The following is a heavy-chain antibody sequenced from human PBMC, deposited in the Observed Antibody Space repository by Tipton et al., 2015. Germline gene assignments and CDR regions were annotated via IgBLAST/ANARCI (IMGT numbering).Heavy chain of an antibody. Sequence: LRLSCSVSGYFISSGHYWGWIRQIPGKGLEWIASMHESGGAYYNPTLASRVTLSVDTPRNQFSLKLCSLTAADTAVYYFARQFGSWPDYFDFWGQGTLVTVSS. D-gene: IGHD6-13*01. CDR1: GYFISSGHY. J-gene: IGHJ4*02. CDR2: MHESGGA. V-gene: IGHV4-38-2*02. CDR3: ARQFGSWPDYFDF.